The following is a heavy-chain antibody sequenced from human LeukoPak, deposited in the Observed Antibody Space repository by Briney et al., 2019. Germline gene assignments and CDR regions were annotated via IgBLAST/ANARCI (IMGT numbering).Heavy chain of an antibody. V-gene: IGHV3-48*02. CDR3: ATDYYSRNDF. Sequence: GGSLRLSCAASGFAFNTYSMTWVRQAPGKGLEWVSYISGSGSPIYYADSVKGRFTASRDNAKNSLYLQMNSLRDEDTAVYYCATDYYSRNDFWGQGTLATVPS. D-gene: IGHD1-26*01. J-gene: IGHJ4*02. CDR1: GFAFNTYS. CDR2: ISGSGSPI.